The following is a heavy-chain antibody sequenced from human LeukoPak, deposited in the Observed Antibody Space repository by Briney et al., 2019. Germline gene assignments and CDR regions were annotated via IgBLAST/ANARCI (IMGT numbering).Heavy chain of an antibody. J-gene: IGHJ5*02. D-gene: IGHD1-26*01. Sequence: GGSLRLSCAASGFTFSNAWMSWVRQAPGKGLEWVGRIKSKTDGGTTDYAAPVKGRFAISRDDSKNTLYLQMNSLRAEDTAVYYCARESSRAGDWFDPWGQGTLVTVSS. CDR3: ARESSRAGDWFDP. V-gene: IGHV3-15*01. CDR1: GFTFSNAW. CDR2: IKSKTDGGTT.